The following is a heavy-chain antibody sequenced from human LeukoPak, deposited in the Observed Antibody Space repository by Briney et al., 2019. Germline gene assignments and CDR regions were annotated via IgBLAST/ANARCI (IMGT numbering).Heavy chain of an antibody. Sequence: PGGSLRLSCAASGFTFSSYAMHWVRQAPGKGLEWVAVISYDGSNKYYADSVKGRFTISRDNSKNTLYLQMNSLRAEDTAVYYCARDYYGDYVFDYWGQGTLVTVPS. V-gene: IGHV3-30-3*01. CDR1: GFTFSSYA. CDR3: ARDYYGDYVFDY. J-gene: IGHJ4*02. D-gene: IGHD4-17*01. CDR2: ISYDGSNK.